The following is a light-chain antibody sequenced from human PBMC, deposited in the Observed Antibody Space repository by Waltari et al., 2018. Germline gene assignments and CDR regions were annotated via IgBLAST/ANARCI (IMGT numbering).Light chain of an antibody. V-gene: IGKV2-30*02. CDR3: MQGTHWPWT. CDR2: KVA. Sequence: SLVQSDGNTYFNWFQQRPGQSPRRLMYKVANRDSGVPDRFSGSGSGTDFTLKISRVEADDVGVYYCMQGTHWPWTFGQGTKVDIK. J-gene: IGKJ1*01. CDR1: SLVQSDGNTY.